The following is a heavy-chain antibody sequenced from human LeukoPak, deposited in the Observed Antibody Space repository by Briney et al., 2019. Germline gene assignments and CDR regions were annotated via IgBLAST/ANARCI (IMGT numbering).Heavy chain of an antibody. V-gene: IGHV3-23*01. CDR3: ARDGGPSPDPPRLDY. Sequence: GGTLRLSCAGSGFTFSSYGMSWVRQAPGKGLEWVSAISGSGGSTYYADSVKGRFTISRDNSKNTLYVQMNSLKTEDTAVYYCARDGGPSPDPPRLDYWGQGIKVTVSA. D-gene: IGHD3-16*01. J-gene: IGHJ4*02. CDR1: GFTFSSYG. CDR2: ISGSGGST.